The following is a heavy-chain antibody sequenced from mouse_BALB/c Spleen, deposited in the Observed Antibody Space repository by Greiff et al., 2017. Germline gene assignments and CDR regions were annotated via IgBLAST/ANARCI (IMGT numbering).Heavy chain of an antibody. J-gene: IGHJ3*01. Sequence: DVQLVESGGGLVQPGGSRKLSCAASGFTFSSFGMHWVRQAPEKGLEWVAYISSGSSTIYYADTVKGRFTISRDNPKNTLFLQMTSLRSEDTAMYYCARSIYYDYDGFAYWGQGTLVTVSA. V-gene: IGHV5-17*02. D-gene: IGHD2-4*01. CDR1: GFTFSSFG. CDR3: ARSIYYDYDGFAY. CDR2: ISSGSSTI.